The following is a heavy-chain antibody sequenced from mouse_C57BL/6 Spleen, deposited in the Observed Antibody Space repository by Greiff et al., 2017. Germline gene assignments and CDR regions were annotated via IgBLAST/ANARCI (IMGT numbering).Heavy chain of an antibody. CDR3: TRGGSH. V-gene: IGHV14-4*01. D-gene: IGHD6-2*01. CDR1: GFNIKDDY. J-gene: IGHJ3*01. Sequence: VHVKQSGAELVRPGASVKLSCTASGFNIKDDYMHWVKQRPEQGLEWIGWIDPENGDTEYASKFQGKATITADTSSNTAYLQLSSLTSEDTAVYYCTRGGSHWGQGTLVTVSA. CDR2: IDPENGDT.